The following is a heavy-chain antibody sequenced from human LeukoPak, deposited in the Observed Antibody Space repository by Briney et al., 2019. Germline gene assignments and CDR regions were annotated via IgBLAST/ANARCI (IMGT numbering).Heavy chain of an antibody. J-gene: IGHJ4*02. CDR3: AKVAATLFGFFDS. CDR1: GFIFTDYG. D-gene: IGHD3-10*02. CDR2: ISNDGIDK. Sequence: GGSLRLSCAASGFIFTDYGMHWVRQAPGKGLEWVAVISNDGIDKYYADSVKGRFTISRDNSKNTLYLQMNSLRAEDTAVYYCAKVAATLFGFFDSWGQGTLVTVSS. V-gene: IGHV3-30*18.